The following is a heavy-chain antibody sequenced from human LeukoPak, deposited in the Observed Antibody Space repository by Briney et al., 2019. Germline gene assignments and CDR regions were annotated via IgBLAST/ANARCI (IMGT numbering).Heavy chain of an antibody. Sequence: GGSLRLSCAASGFSVSSNYMSWVRQAPGKGLEWVSVIYSGGSTYYADSVKGRFTISRDNSKNTLYLQMNSLRAEDTAVYYCARDLGARRSDYWGQGTLVTVSS. V-gene: IGHV3-66*01. J-gene: IGHJ4*02. CDR2: IYSGGST. CDR3: ARDLGARRSDY. CDR1: GFSVSSNY. D-gene: IGHD1-26*01.